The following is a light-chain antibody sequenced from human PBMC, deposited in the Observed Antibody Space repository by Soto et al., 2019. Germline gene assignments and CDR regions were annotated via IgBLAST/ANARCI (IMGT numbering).Light chain of an antibody. V-gene: IGLV3-21*02. Sequence: SYVLTQPPSVSVAPGQTARIACGGNNIGSKGVHWYQQKPGQAPVLVVYDDSDRPSGIPEQFSGSNSGNTATLTITRVEAGDEADYYCQVWDSSSDHVVFGGGTKVTVL. CDR3: QVWDSSSDHVV. CDR1: NIGSKG. CDR2: DDS. J-gene: IGLJ2*01.